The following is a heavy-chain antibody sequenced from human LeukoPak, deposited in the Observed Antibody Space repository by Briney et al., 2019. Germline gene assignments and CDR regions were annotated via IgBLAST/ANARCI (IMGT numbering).Heavy chain of an antibody. J-gene: IGHJ4*02. D-gene: IGHD2-15*01. CDR1: GFTFSSYA. CDR3: AKDVRRDCSGGSCSSY. V-gene: IGHV3-23*01. CDR2: ISGSGGST. Sequence: PGGSLRLSCAASGFTFSSYAISWVRQAPGKGLEWVSAISGSGGSTYYADSVKGRFTISRDNSKNALYLQMNSLRAEDTAVYYCAKDVRRDCSGGSCSSYWGQGTLVTVSS.